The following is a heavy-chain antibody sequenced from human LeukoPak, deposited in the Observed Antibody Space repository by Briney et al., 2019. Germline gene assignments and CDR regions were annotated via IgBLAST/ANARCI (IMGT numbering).Heavy chain of an antibody. D-gene: IGHD6-13*01. CDR2: IWSDGINK. J-gene: IGHJ4*02. Sequence: GGSLRLSCAASGFTFSNYGIHWVRQAPGKGLEWVAVIWSDGINKYYVDSVKGRFTISRDNSKNTLYQQMNSLRADDTAVYYCARSTYSSSSYYFDYWGQGSLVTVSS. CDR1: GFTFSNYG. V-gene: IGHV3-33*01. CDR3: ARSTYSSSSYYFDY.